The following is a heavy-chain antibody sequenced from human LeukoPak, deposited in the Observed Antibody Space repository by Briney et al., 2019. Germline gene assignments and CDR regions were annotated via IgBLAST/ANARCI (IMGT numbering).Heavy chain of an antibody. CDR1: GFTFSSYS. D-gene: IGHD5-12*01. V-gene: IGHV3-21*01. CDR3: ARGPSGYHNT. J-gene: IGHJ4*02. Sequence: GGSLRLSCAASGFTFSSYSMNWVRQAPGKGLEWVSSISSSSSYIYYADSVKGRFTISRDNAKNSLYLQMNSLRAEDAAVYYCARGPSGYHNTGGQGTLVTVSS. CDR2: ISSSSSYI.